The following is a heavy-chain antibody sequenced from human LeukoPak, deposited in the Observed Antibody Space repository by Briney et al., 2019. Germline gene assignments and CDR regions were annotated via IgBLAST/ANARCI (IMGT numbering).Heavy chain of an antibody. J-gene: IGHJ4*02. CDR2: IIPILGIA. CDR3: AFTMVTTVHYFDY. D-gene: IGHD3-10*01. CDR1: GGTFSSYA. V-gene: IGHV1-69*04. Sequence: GASVKVSCKASGGTFSSYAISWVRQAPGQGLEWMGRIIPILGIANYAQKFQGRVTITADKSTSTAYMELSSLRSEDTAVYYCAFTMVTTVHYFDYWGQGTLVTVSS.